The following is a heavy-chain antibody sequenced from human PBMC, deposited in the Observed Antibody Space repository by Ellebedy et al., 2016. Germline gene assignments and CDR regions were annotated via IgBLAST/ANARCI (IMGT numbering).Heavy chain of an antibody. CDR1: GDSINNSSYY. V-gene: IGHV4-39*01. D-gene: IGHD1-26*01. J-gene: IGHJ3*02. Sequence: SETLSLTXTVSGDSINNSSYYWAWIRQPPVKGLEWIGSMYYIGSTHYNPSLKSRVTISVDRSKNQFSLKLSSVTAADTAVYYCARRGPRLYSGSPWAFDIWGQGTMVTVSS. CDR3: ARRGPRLYSGSPWAFDI. CDR2: MYYIGST.